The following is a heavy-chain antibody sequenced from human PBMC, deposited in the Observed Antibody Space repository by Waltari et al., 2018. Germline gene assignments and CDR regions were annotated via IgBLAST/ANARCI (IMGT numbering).Heavy chain of an antibody. D-gene: IGHD3-16*01. V-gene: IGHV4-38-2*02. J-gene: IGHJ3*02. Sequence: GGRGEPQGKGLEWIGSIYHSGSTYYNPSLPRRVTISVDTSKTPFSLKLSSVPSADTAVYYFARDQVTGSLFVGDAFDIWGPVPLVTVSS. CDR2: IYHSGST. CDR3: ARDQVTGSLFVGDAFDI.